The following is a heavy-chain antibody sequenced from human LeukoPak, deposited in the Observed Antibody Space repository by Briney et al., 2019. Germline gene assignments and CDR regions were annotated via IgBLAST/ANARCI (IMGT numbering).Heavy chain of an antibody. V-gene: IGHV4-39*01. J-gene: IGHJ5*02. CDR1: GGSISSSRYY. CDR3: ARRDITARLNWFDP. D-gene: IGHD6-6*01. Sequence: SETLSLTCTVSGGSISSSRYYWGWIRQPPGKGLEWIGNIYYSGSTYYNPSLKSRVTISLDTSKNQFSLKLSSVTAADAAVYYCARRDITARLNWFDPWGQGTLVTVSS. CDR2: IYYSGST.